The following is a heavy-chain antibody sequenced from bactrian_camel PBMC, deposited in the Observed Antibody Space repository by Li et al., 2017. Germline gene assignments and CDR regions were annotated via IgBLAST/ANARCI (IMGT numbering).Heavy chain of an antibody. CDR2: IDTEGGRK. Sequence: GGSHRLSCYVRGYMYSLYCMAWFRQAPGKEREEVAIIDTEGGRKYYADSVKGRFSISTDSEKYTLHLHMNNLKPEDTGTYYCASDCAAAFVIRAISPLFNYWGQGTQVTVS. CDR3: ASDCAAAFVIRAISPLFNY. J-gene: IGHJ4*01. CDR1: GYMYSLYC. V-gene: IGHV3S1*01.